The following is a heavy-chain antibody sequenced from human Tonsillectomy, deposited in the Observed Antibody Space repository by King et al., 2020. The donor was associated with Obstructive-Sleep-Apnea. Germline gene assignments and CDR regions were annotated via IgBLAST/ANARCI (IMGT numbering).Heavy chain of an antibody. Sequence: VQLVESGGGLVQPGGSLRLSCAASGFTFSSYAMSWVRQAPGKGLEWVSAISGSGGSTYYADSVKGRFTISRDNSKNTLYLQMNSLRAEDTAVYYCAKVRGRPLAVPLSEFDYWGQGTLVTVSS. V-gene: IGHV3-23*04. D-gene: IGHD2-2*01. CDR2: ISGSGGST. CDR1: GFTFSSYA. CDR3: AKVRGRPLAVPLSEFDY. J-gene: IGHJ4*02.